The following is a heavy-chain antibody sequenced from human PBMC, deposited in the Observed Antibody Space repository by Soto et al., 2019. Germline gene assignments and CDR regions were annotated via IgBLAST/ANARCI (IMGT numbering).Heavy chain of an antibody. Sequence: PSETLSLTCTVSGGSISSYYWSWIRQPPGKGLEWIGYIYYSGSTNYNPSLKSRITISVDTSKNQFSLKLSSVTAADTAVYYCARLRVGGSLLDGWFDPWGQGTLVTVSS. CDR2: IYYSGST. CDR3: ARLRVGGSLLDGWFDP. D-gene: IGHD2-15*01. CDR1: GGSISSYY. J-gene: IGHJ5*02. V-gene: IGHV4-59*08.